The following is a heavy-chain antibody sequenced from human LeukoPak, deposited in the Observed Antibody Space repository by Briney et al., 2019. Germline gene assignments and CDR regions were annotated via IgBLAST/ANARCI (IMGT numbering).Heavy chain of an antibody. CDR2: IYYSGST. CDR1: GGSISSSSYY. CDR3: ARAIEVGAMTPFDY. J-gene: IGHJ4*02. V-gene: IGHV4-39*07. Sequence: SETLSLTCTVSGGSISSSSYYWGWIRQPPGKGLEWIGSIYYSGSTYYNPSLKSRVTISVDTSKNQFSLKLTSVTAADTAVYYCARAIEVGAMTPFDYWGQGTLVTVSS. D-gene: IGHD1-26*01.